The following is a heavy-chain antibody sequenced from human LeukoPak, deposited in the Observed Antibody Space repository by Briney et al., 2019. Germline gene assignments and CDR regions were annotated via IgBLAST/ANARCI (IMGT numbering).Heavy chain of an antibody. CDR2: ISGSGANR. CDR1: GFSFSSYG. J-gene: IGHJ4*02. Sequence: GGSLRLSCAASGFSFSSYGMNWVRQAPGKGLEWVSGISGSGANRNYADSVKGRFAISRDNSRNTLYLQMNSLRVEDTAVYYCAKGHNDGGDYYYFDYWGQGTLVTVSS. CDR3: AKGHNDGGDYYYFDY. D-gene: IGHD2-21*01. V-gene: IGHV3-23*01.